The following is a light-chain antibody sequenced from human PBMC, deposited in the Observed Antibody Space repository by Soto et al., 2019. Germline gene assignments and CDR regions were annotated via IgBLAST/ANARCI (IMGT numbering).Light chain of an antibody. J-gene: IGKJ5*01. CDR2: WSS. CDR1: RTGFSTSNDRNY. V-gene: IGKV4-1*01. Sequence: DIVMTQSPDSLAVSLGERATIKCKSSRTGFSTSNDRNYLVWYRQKSGQPPKLLMYWSSTRQSGVPYRVTGSWSGTNFALTVNHIQAEDVGVYYCHQHYDLHAFGPGA. CDR3: HQHYDLHA.